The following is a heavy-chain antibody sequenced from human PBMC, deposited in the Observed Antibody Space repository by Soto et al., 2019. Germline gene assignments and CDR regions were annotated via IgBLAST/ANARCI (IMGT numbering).Heavy chain of an antibody. CDR3: AKSPPAVARYFDY. CDR1: GFTFSSSG. J-gene: IGHJ4*02. D-gene: IGHD6-19*01. CDR2: TSFDGSSG. Sequence: QVQLVESGGGVVQPGRSLRLSCAASGFTFSSSGIHWVRQAPGKGLEWVAVTSFDGSSGYYADSVRGRFTISRDNSNNTLYLQMNSLRAVDTAVYYCAKSPPAVARYFDYGGQGTLVTVSS. V-gene: IGHV3-30*18.